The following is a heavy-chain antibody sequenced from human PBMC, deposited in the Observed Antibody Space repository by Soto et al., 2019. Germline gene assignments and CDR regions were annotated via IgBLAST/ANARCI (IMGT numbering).Heavy chain of an antibody. V-gene: IGHV5-51*01. CDR2: IYPGDSDT. D-gene: IGHD6-13*01. CDR3: AREGVSSSWYYYYGMDV. J-gene: IGHJ6*02. CDR1: GYSFTSYW. Sequence: GESLKISCKGSGYSFTSYWIGWVRQMPGKGLEWMGIIYPGDSDTRYSPSFQGQVTISADKSISTAYLQWSSLKASDTAMCYCAREGVSSSWYYYYGMDVWGQGTTVTVSS.